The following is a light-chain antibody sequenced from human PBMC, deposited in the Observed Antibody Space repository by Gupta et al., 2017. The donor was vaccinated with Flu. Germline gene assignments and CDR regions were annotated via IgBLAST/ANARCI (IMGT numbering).Light chain of an antibody. CDR1: TGAVTSGYV. CDR3: LLFYGGVHV. V-gene: IGLV7-43*01. Sequence: QTVVTQEPSLTVSPGGTVTLTCASSTGAVTSGYVPNWFQQKPGQAPRALIYRTNNKHSWTPARFSGSLLGGKAALTLSGVQPEDEAEYFCLLFYGGVHVFGGGTKLTVL. CDR2: RTN. J-gene: IGLJ2*01.